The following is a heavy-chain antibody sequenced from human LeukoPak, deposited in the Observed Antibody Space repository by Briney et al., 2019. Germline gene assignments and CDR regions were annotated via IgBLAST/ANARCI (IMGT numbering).Heavy chain of an antibody. Sequence: SETLSLTCTVSGGSISSYYWSWIRQPAGKGLEWIGRIYTSGSTNYNPSLKSRVTMSVDTSKNQFSLKLSSVTAADTAVYYCARDRRWGYYDSSGYSYYMDVWGKGTTVTVSS. V-gene: IGHV4-4*07. CDR2: IYTSGST. CDR3: ARDRRWGYYDSSGYSYYMDV. J-gene: IGHJ6*03. CDR1: GGSISSYY. D-gene: IGHD3-22*01.